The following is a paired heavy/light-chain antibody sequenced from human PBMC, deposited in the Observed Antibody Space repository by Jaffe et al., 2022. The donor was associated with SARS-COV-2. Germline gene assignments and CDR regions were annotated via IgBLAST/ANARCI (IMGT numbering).Heavy chain of an antibody. CDR2: ISSRSSYI. D-gene: IGHD1-7*01. CDR3: ARDRGNWNFPSDFDY. Sequence: EVQLVESGGGLVKPGGSLRLSCAASGFTFSTYSMNWVRQAPGKGLEWVSSISSRSSYIHYADSVKGRFTISRDNAKNSLYLQMNSLRAEDTAVYYCARDRGNWNFPSDFDYWGQGTLVTVSS. CDR1: GFTFSTYS. V-gene: IGHV3-21*01. J-gene: IGHJ4*02.
Light chain of an antibody. CDR3: GTWDSSLGAGV. Sequence: QSVLTQPPSVSAAPGQKVTISCSGSSSNIGNNYGSWYQQLPGTAPKLLIYENNKRPSGIPDRFSGSKSGTSATLGITGLQTGDEADYYCGTWDSSLGAGVFGGGTKLTVL. J-gene: IGLJ3*02. V-gene: IGLV1-51*02. CDR1: SSNIGNNY. CDR2: ENN.